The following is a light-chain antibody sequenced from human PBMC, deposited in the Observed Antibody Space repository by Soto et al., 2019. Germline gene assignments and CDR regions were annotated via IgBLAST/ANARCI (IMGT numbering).Light chain of an antibody. J-gene: IGKJ1*01. CDR1: QRLSGT. Sequence: EIVLTQSPATLSLSPGERATLSCRASQRLSGTLAWFQQKPGQPPRLLIYGASNRATGIPARFTASGSGTDFTLTISSLEPEDFAVYYCQQRTLWPRTCGQGTKVEIK. V-gene: IGKV3-11*01. CDR3: QQRTLWPRT. CDR2: GAS.